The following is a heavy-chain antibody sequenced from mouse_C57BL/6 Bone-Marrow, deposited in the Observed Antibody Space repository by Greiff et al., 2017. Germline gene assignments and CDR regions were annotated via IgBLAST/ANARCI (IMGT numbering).Heavy chain of an antibody. CDR3: ARGWFLFAY. CDR1: GYTFTSYG. V-gene: IGHV1-81*01. D-gene: IGHD2-3*01. J-gene: IGHJ3*01. CDR2: IYPRSGNT. Sequence: VQLKESGAELARPGASVKLSCKASGYTFTSYGISWVKQRTGQGLEWIGEIYPRSGNTYYNEKFKGKATLTADKSSSTAYMELRSLTSEDSAVYFCARGWFLFAYWGQGTLVTVSA.